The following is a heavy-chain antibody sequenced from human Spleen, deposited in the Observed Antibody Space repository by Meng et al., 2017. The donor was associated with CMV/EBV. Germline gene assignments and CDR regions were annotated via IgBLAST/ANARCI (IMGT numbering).Heavy chain of an antibody. J-gene: IGHJ4*02. CDR3: VRDGHSWNFDY. Sequence: GGSLRLSCAASGFTFSSFEVTWVRQTPAKGLLWVSRIKGDGSHTIYGDSVKGRFTISRDNAKNTLYLQMNTLRVEDTAVYYCVRDGHSWNFDYWGQGSLVTVSS. V-gene: IGHV3-74*01. CDR2: IKGDGSHT. CDR1: GFTFSSFE. D-gene: IGHD6-13*01.